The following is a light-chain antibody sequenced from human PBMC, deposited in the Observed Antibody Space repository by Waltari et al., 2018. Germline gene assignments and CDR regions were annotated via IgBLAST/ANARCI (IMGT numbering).Light chain of an antibody. CDR2: AAS. Sequence: DIQMTQSPSSLSASVGDRVTITCQASQDIINYLNWYQQKPGKAPKLLIYAASSLQSGVPSRFSGSGSGTDFTLTISSLQPEDFATYYCQQANSFPLTFGGGTKVEIK. V-gene: IGKV1-12*01. CDR3: QQANSFPLT. CDR1: QDIINY. J-gene: IGKJ4*01.